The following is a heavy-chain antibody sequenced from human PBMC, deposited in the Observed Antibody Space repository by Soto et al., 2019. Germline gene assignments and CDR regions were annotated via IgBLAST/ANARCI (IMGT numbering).Heavy chain of an antibody. CDR3: ARGVVLRYFDWSPELDY. D-gene: IGHD3-9*01. V-gene: IGHV4-31*03. CDR2: IYYSGST. J-gene: IGHJ4*02. CDR1: GGSISSGGYY. Sequence: QVQLQESGPGLVKPSQTLSLTCTVSGGSISSGGYYWSWIRQHPGKGLEWIGYIYYSGSTYYNPSLKSRVTISVDTSKNQFSLKLSSVTAADTAVYYCARGVVLRYFDWSPELDYWGQGTLVTVSS.